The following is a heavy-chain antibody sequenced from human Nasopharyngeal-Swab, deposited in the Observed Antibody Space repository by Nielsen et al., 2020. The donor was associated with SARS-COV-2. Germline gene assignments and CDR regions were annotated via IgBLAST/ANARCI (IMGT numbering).Heavy chain of an antibody. V-gene: IGHV3-13*01. CDR2: IGTAGDT. D-gene: IGHD3-3*01. CDR1: GFTFSSYD. Sequence: GASLQISCAASGFTFSSYDMHWVRQATGKGLEWVSAIGTAGDTYYPGSVKGRFTISRENAKNSLYLQMNSLRAGDTAVYYCARARAAIYDFWSGYYPRDLNGMDVWGQGITVTVSS. J-gene: IGHJ6*02. CDR3: ARARAAIYDFWSGYYPRDLNGMDV.